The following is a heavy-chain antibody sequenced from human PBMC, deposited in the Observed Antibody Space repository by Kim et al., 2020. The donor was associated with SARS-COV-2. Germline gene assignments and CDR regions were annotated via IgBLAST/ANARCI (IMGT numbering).Heavy chain of an antibody. V-gene: IGHV3-30*01. D-gene: IGHD6-19*01. CDR3: ARDRYSSGWYYFDY. J-gene: IGHJ4*02. Sequence: VDSGKGRFTISRDNSKNTLYLQMNSLRAEDTAVYYCARDRYSSGWYYFDYWGQGTLVTVSS.